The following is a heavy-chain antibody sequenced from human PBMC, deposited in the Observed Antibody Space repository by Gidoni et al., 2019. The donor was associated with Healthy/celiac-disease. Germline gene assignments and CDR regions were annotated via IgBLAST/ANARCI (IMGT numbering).Heavy chain of an antibody. J-gene: IGHJ1*01. Sequence: IGEINHSGSTNYNPSLKSRVTISVDTSKNQFSLKLSSVTAADTAVYYCAREVKPGRGALYSSSVGRGYFQHWGQGTLVTVSS. D-gene: IGHD6-13*01. CDR2: INHSGST. V-gene: IGHV4-34*01. CDR3: AREVKPGRGALYSSSVGRGYFQH.